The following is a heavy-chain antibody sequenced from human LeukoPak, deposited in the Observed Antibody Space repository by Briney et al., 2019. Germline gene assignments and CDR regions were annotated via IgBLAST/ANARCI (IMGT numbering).Heavy chain of an antibody. CDR3: AREKEVSSWYDNAFDI. Sequence: SETLSLTCAVYGGSFSGYYWSWIRQPPGKGLEWIGEINHSGSTNYNASLKSRVTISVDTSKNQFSLKLSSVTAADTAVYYCAREKEVSSWYDNAFDIWGQGTMVTVSS. V-gene: IGHV4-34*01. J-gene: IGHJ3*02. CDR2: INHSGST. D-gene: IGHD6-13*01. CDR1: GGSFSGYY.